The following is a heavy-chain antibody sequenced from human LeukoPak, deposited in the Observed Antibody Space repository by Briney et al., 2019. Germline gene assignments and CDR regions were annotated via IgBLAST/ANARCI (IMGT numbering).Heavy chain of an antibody. CDR3: AKWELYSGFYYIDY. V-gene: IGHV3-7*01. Sequence: GGSLRLSCAASGSTFSSYWMTWVRQGPGKGLEWVANIKPDGSLIYYVDSVKGRFTISRDNAKNSLYLQMNSLRAEDTAVYYCAKWELYSGFYYIDYWGQGTLATVSS. D-gene: IGHD1-26*01. CDR1: GSTFSSYW. CDR2: IKPDGSLI. J-gene: IGHJ4*02.